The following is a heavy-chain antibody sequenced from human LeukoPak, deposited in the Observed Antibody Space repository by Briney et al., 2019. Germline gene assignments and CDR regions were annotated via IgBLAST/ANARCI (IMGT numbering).Heavy chain of an antibody. CDR2: IKSKTDGWTT. Sequence: NHGGSLRLSCAASGVTFSSYSMNWVRQAPGKGLEWVGRIKSKTDGWTTDYAAPVKGRFTISRDDSKNTLYLQMNSLKTEDRRVYYCTPDPEVTMSVFDYWGQGTLVTVSS. J-gene: IGHJ4*02. CDR3: TPDPEVTMSVFDY. V-gene: IGHV3-15*01. CDR1: GVTFSSYS. D-gene: IGHD3-22*01.